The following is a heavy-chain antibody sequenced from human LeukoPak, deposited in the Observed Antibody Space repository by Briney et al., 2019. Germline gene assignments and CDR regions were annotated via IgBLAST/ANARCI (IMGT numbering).Heavy chain of an antibody. CDR3: AREKRYYDSSGYYHLLGG. CDR1: GYTFTGYY. V-gene: IGHV1-2*06. J-gene: IGHJ4*02. CDR2: INPNSGGT. Sequence: GASVKVSCKASGYTFTGYYMHWVRQAPGQGLEWMGRINPNSGGTNYAQKYQGRVTMTRATSISTAYKELSRLRSDDTAVYYCAREKRYYDSSGYYHLLGGWGQGTLVTVSS. D-gene: IGHD3-22*01.